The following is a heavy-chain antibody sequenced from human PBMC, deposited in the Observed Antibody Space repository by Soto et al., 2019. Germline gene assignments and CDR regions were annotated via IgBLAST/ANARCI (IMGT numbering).Heavy chain of an antibody. CDR3: ARGPLRYFDWYVTDYFDY. CDR1: GYTFTSYA. CDR2: INAGNGNT. D-gene: IGHD3-9*01. V-gene: IGHV1-3*01. Sequence: QVQLVQSGAEVKKPGASVKVSYKASGYTFTSYAMHWVRQAPGQRLEWMGWINAGNGNTKYSQKFQGRVTITRDTSASTAYMELSSLRSEDTAVYYCARGPLRYFDWYVTDYFDYWGQGTLVTVSS. J-gene: IGHJ4*02.